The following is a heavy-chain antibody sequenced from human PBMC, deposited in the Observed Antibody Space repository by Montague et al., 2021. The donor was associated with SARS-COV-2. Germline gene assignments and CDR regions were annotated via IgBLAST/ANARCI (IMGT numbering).Heavy chain of an antibody. CDR3: ARDSRIVGATGGMDV. V-gene: IGHV3-7*03. Sequence: SLRLSCAASGFTFGGYWMSWVRQTPGKGLEWVSNIKPNGGDTHYVDSVKGRFTISRDNAKNSLNLQMDSLRAEDTALYYCARDSRIVGATGGMDVWGQGTTVIVSS. J-gene: IGHJ6*02. CDR2: IKPNGGDT. CDR1: GFTFGGYW. D-gene: IGHD1-26*01.